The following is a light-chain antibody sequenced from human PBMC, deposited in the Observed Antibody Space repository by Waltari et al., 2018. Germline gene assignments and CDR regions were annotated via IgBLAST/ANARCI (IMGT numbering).Light chain of an antibody. CDR3: QHSWT. CDR2: DAS. Sequence: EIVLTQSPATLSLSPGERATLSFRASQSVSSYLAWYQQKPGQAPRLLIYDASNRATGIPARFSGSGSGTDFTLTISSLEPEDFAVYYCQHSWTFGQGTKVEIK. V-gene: IGKV3-11*01. CDR1: QSVSSY. J-gene: IGKJ1*01.